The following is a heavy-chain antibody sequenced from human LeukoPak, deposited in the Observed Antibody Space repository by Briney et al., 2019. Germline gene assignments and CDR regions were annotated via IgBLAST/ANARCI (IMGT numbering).Heavy chain of an antibody. J-gene: IGHJ4*02. CDR1: GYTFTGYY. CDR2: INPNSGGT. V-gene: IGHV1-2*02. D-gene: IGHD6-13*01. Sequence: ASVKVSCKASGYTFTGYYMHWVRQAPGQGLEWMGWINPNSGGTNYAQKFQGRVTITTDESTSTAYMELSSLRSEDTAVYYCATYDSNWYPYFDYWGQGTLVTVSS. CDR3: ATYDSNWYPYFDY.